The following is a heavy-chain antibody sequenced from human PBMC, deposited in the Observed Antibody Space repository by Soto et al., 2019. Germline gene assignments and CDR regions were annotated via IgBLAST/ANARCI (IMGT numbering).Heavy chain of an antibody. CDR2: ISAYNGNT. CDR1: GYTFTSYG. V-gene: IGHV1-18*01. J-gene: IGHJ6*02. D-gene: IGHD2-8*01. Sequence: QVQLVQSGAEVKKPGASVKVSCKASGYTFTSYGISWVRQAPGQGLEWMGWISAYNGNTNYAQKLQGRVTMTTDTSTSKGLMGLRRLRSDDTAVYFCARGRKYWSNGVWSFHGMDVWGQGTTVTVSS. CDR3: ARGRKYWSNGVWSFHGMDV.